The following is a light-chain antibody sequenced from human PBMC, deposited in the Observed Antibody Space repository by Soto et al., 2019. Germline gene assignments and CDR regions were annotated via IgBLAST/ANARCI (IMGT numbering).Light chain of an antibody. V-gene: IGLV1-44*01. CDR2: SNN. Sequence: QSVLTQLPSASGTPGQRVTISCSGSSSNIGRNTVNWYQKFPGTAPKLLIYSNNQRHSGVPDRFSGSKSGTSASLAISGLQSEDEADYYCTTWDDSLNGVYVFGTGTKVT. CDR1: SSNIGRNT. J-gene: IGLJ1*01. CDR3: TTWDDSLNGVYV.